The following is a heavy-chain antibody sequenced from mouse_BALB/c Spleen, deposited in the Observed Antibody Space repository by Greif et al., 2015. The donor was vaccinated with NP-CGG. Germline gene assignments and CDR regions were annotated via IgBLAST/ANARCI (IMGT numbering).Heavy chain of an antibody. CDR3: ARDYYGSSYWYFDV. V-gene: IGHV7-3*02. Sequence: EVKLMESGGGLVQPGGSLRLSCATSGFTFTDYYMSWVRQPPGKALEWLGFIRNKANGYTTEYSASVKGRFTISRDNSQSILYLQMNTLRAEDSATYDCARDYYGSSYWYFDVWGAGTTVTVSS. CDR2: IRNKANGYTT. D-gene: IGHD1-1*01. J-gene: IGHJ1*01. CDR1: GFTFTDYY.